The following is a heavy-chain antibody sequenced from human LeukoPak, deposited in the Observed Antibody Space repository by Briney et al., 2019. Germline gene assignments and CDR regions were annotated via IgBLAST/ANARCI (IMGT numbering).Heavy chain of an antibody. CDR2: IKQDGSEK. D-gene: IGHD2-2*01. J-gene: IGHJ4*02. CDR1: GFTFSSYW. Sequence: GGSLKLSCAASGFTFSSYWMSGVRQAPGKGLEWVANIKQDGSEKYYVDSVKGRFTISRDNAKNSLYLQMNSLRAEDTAVYYCAREGGGYCSSTSCLKYYFDYWGQGTLVTVSS. CDR3: AREGGGYCSSTSCLKYYFDY. V-gene: IGHV3-7*01.